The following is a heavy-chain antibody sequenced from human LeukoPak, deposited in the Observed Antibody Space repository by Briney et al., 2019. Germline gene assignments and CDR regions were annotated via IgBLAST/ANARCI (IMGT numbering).Heavy chain of an antibody. V-gene: IGHV3-23*01. CDR3: AKWGDYDVLTGYYVSDY. CDR2: ITGSGSGI. D-gene: IGHD3-9*01. CDR1: GFTFSNYA. Sequence: GGSLRLSCAASGFTFSNYAMSWVRQAPGKGLKWVSAITGSGSGIYYADSMKSRFTISRDNSKNTLYLQINSLRAEDTAVYYCAKWGDYDVLTGYYVSDYWGQGTLVTVSS. J-gene: IGHJ4*02.